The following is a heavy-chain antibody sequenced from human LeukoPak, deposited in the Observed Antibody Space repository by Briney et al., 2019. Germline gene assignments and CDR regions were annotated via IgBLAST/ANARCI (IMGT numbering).Heavy chain of an antibody. Sequence: PGGSLRLSCTASGFTFSGYSMNWIRQAPGKGLEWVSSFGTRSTSIYHAGSVKGRFAISRGNAKNSLYLQMNSLRAEDTAVYYCAREVSEGFDFWGQGTLVTVSS. CDR1: GFTFSGYS. J-gene: IGHJ4*02. CDR2: FGTRSTSI. CDR3: AREVSEGFDF. D-gene: IGHD3-22*01. V-gene: IGHV3-21*01.